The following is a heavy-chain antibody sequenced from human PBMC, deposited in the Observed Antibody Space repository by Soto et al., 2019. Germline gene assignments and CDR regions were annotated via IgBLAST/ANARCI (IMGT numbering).Heavy chain of an antibody. D-gene: IGHD6-13*01. CDR1: GYTFTNNY. CDR3: VRDNSGFDY. V-gene: IGHV1-46*03. J-gene: IGHJ4*02. CDR2: IYPNGGTT. Sequence: QVQLVQSETEVKKPGASVKLSCKTSGYTFTNNYMHWVRQAPGQGLEWMGMIYPNGGTTDYAQKFQVRVTMTSDTSTTTVYMELSSLTADDRAVYYCVRDNSGFDYWGQGTVVTVSS.